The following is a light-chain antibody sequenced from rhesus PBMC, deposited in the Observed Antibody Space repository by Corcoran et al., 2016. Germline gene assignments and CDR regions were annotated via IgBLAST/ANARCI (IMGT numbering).Light chain of an antibody. J-gene: IGKJ3*01. Sequence: DIQMTQSPSSLSASVGDRVTITCRASQGISNNLAWYQQKPGKVPKLLIYKASTLQRGIPSRFSGSGSGTDFARTSSSLQPEDFATYYCQHGYGILFTFGPGTKLDIK. CDR2: KAS. CDR3: QHGYGILFT. V-gene: IGKV1-25*01. CDR1: QGISNN.